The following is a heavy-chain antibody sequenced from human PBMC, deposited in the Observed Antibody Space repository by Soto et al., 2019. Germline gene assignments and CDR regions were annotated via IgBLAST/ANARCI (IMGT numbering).Heavy chain of an antibody. CDR2: ISGNNANT. D-gene: IGHD6-13*01. J-gene: IGHJ4*02. CDR1: GYTLTSYS. V-gene: IGHV1-18*01. CDR3: ARDTGRSWYGGHFAS. Sequence: QVQLVQSGAEVKKPGASVKVSCKASGYTLTSYSISWVRQAPGQGLEWMGWISGNNANTNYAQKVQDRVTMTTDTSTSTAYMELRSLGSDDTAVYYCARDTGRSWYGGHFASWGQGTLVTVSS.